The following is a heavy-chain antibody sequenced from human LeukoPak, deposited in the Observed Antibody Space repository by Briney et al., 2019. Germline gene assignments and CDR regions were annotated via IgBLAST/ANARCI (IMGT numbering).Heavy chain of an antibody. CDR1: GYTFTSYY. D-gene: IGHD3-10*01. Sequence: GASVKVSCKASGYTFTSYYMHWVRQAPGQGLEWMGIINPSGGSTSYAQKFQGRVTMTRDTSISTAYMELSRLRSDDTAVYYCASITMVRGARAPNDAFDIWGQGTMVTVSS. V-gene: IGHV1-46*01. CDR3: ASITMVRGARAPNDAFDI. CDR2: INPSGGST. J-gene: IGHJ3*02.